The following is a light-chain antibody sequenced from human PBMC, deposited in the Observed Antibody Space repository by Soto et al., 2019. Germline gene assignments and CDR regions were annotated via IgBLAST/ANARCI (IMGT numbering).Light chain of an antibody. Sequence: EIVLTQSPGILSLSPGDGATLSCRASQSVSSNYLAWYQQNPGQAPRLLIYGTSTRASGIPDRFSGSGSGTDFTLTSTRLEPEDFAVYFCQQYGVSPATFGGGTKVDIK. CDR2: GTS. CDR3: QQYGVSPAT. J-gene: IGKJ4*01. CDR1: QSVSSNY. V-gene: IGKV3-20*01.